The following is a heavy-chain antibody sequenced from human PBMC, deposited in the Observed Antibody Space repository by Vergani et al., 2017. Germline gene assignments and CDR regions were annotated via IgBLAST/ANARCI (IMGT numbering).Heavy chain of an antibody. Sequence: QVQLQESGPGLVKPSETLSLTCTVSGGSISNYYWSWIRQPPGKGLEWIGYIYYSGSTNYNPSLMSRVTISVDTSKNQFALKLSSVTAADTAVYYCAGAASWYYFDYWGQGTLVTVSS. CDR2: IYYSGST. CDR1: GGSISNYY. CDR3: AGAASWYYFDY. V-gene: IGHV4-59*01. D-gene: IGHD6-13*01. J-gene: IGHJ4*02.